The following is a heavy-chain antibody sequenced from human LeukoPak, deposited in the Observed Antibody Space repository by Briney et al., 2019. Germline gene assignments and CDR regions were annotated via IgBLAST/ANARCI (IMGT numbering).Heavy chain of an antibody. J-gene: IGHJ4*02. CDR2: IKQDGSEK. D-gene: IGHD3/OR15-3a*01. Sequence: GGSLRLSCAASGFTFSSYWMSWVRQAPGKGLEWVANIKQDGSEKYYVDSVKGRSTISRDNAKNSLYLQMNSLRAEDTAVYYCARDYKSPDFWAGYPPYHHDHWGQGTLVTVSS. CDR1: GFTFSSYW. CDR3: ARDYKSPDFWAGYPPYHHDH. V-gene: IGHV3-7*01.